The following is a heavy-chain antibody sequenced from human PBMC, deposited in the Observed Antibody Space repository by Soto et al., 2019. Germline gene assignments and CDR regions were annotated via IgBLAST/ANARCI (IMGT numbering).Heavy chain of an antibody. V-gene: IGHV3-48*03. Sequence: QPGGSLRLSCAASGFTFSSYEMNWVRQAPGKGLEWVSYISSSGSTIYYADSVKGRFTISRDNAKNSLYLQMNSLRAEDTAVYYCASAMVYAHDAFDIWGQGTMVTVSS. CDR1: GFTFSSYE. J-gene: IGHJ3*02. CDR2: ISSSGSTI. CDR3: ASAMVYAHDAFDI. D-gene: IGHD2-8*01.